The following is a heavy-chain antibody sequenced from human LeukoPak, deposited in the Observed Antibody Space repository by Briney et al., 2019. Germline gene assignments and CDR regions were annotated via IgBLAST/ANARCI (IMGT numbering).Heavy chain of an antibody. V-gene: IGHV3-74*01. Sequence: GGSLRLSCAASGFAFNDYWMNWVRQVPGKGLMWVARINSDGTRTTYADPVKGRFTVSRDNAKNTLYLQMNSLRAEDKAVYYCARDRSRWSIAPDADVWGQGTTVTVSS. D-gene: IGHD2-15*01. CDR3: ARDRSRWSIAPDADV. J-gene: IGHJ6*02. CDR2: INSDGTRT. CDR1: GFAFNDYW.